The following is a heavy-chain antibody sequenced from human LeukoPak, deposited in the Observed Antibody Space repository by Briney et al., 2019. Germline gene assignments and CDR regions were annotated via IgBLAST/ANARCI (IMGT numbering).Heavy chain of an antibody. Sequence: SGGSLRLSCAASGFTFSSHTMHWVRQAPGKGLESVAVILYDGSDKYYADSVKGRFSISRDNSKNTLYLQMNGLRAEDTAVYYCARDWGYGSGTYYNDWGQGTLVTVSS. CDR1: GFTFSSHT. V-gene: IGHV3-30*04. D-gene: IGHD3-10*01. J-gene: IGHJ4*02. CDR2: ILYDGSDK. CDR3: ARDWGYGSGTYYND.